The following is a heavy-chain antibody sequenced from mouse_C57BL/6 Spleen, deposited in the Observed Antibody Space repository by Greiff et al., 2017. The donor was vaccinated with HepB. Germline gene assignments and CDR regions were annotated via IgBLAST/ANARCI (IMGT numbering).Heavy chain of an antibody. CDR3: ARWLLLPMDY. V-gene: IGHV5-17*01. Sequence: EVKLMASGGGLVKPGGSLKLSCAASGFTFSDYGMHWVRQAPEKGLEWVAYISSGSSTIYYADTVKGRFTISRDNSKNTLFLQMTSRRSEDTAMYYCARWLLLPMDYWGQGTSVTVSS. CDR2: ISSGSSTI. J-gene: IGHJ4*01. D-gene: IGHD2-3*01. CDR1: GFTFSDYG.